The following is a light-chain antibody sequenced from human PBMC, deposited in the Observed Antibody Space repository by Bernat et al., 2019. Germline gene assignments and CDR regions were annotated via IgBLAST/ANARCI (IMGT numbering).Light chain of an antibody. Sequence: DIVVTQSPLSLPVTPGEPASISCRSSQSLLHSNGYNYLDWYLQKPGQSPQLLIYLGSNRASGVPDRFSGSGSGTDFTLKISRVEAEDVGVYYCMEALPTWTFGQGTKVEIK. V-gene: IGKV2-28*01. CDR1: QSLLHSNGYNY. CDR2: LGS. CDR3: MEALPTWT. J-gene: IGKJ1*01.